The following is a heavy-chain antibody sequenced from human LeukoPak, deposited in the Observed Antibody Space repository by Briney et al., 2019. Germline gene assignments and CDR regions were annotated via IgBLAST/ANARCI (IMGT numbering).Heavy chain of an antibody. V-gene: IGHV4-59*11. CDR2: IYYSGST. D-gene: IGHD3-22*01. Sequence: KPSETLSLTCTVSGGSISSHYWSWIRQPPGKGLEWIGYIYYSGSTNYNPSLKSRVTISVDTSKNQFSLKLSSVTAADTAVYYCARVVDYYDSSGYYNWFDPWGQGTLVTVSS. J-gene: IGHJ5*02. CDR3: ARVVDYYDSSGYYNWFDP. CDR1: GGSISSHY.